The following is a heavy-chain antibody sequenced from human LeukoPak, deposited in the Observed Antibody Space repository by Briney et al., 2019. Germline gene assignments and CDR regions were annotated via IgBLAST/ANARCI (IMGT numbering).Heavy chain of an antibody. CDR3: ARGSRTVPFDY. CDR2: NYYSRST. J-gene: IGHJ4*02. V-gene: IGHV4-59*01. CDR1: GGSISSYY. D-gene: IGHD4-17*01. Sequence: PSETLSLTCTVSGGSISSYYWSWIRQPPGKGLEWIGYNYYSRSTNYDPSLKSRVTISVDTSKNQFSLKQSSVTAADTAVYYCARGSRTVPFDYWGQGTLVTVSS.